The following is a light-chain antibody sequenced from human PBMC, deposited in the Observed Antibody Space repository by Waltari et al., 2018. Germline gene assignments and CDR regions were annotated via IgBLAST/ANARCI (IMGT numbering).Light chain of an antibody. J-gene: IGKJ2*01. Sequence: EIVITQSPATLSVSPGERVPLSCRASRCIRSYLVWYQQKPGQAPRLLIYDAFTRATGIPARFSGSGSGTEFTLTISSLQSEDFAVYYCQHYINWPHTFGQGTKLEIK. V-gene: IGKV3-15*01. CDR2: DAF. CDR1: RCIRSY. CDR3: QHYINWPHT.